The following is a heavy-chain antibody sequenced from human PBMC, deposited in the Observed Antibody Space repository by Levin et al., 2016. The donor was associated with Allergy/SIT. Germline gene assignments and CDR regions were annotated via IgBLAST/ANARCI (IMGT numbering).Heavy chain of an antibody. CDR1: GGSISSSSYY. D-gene: IGHD2-15*01. CDR2: IYYSGST. CDR3: AELPWDS. Sequence: SETLSLTCSVSGGSISSSSYYWGWIRQPPGKGLEWIGSIYYSGSTYYNPSLESRVTISVDTSKNQFSLKLSSVTAADTAVYYCAELPWDSWGQGTLVTVSS. V-gene: IGHV4-39*01. J-gene: IGHJ4*02.